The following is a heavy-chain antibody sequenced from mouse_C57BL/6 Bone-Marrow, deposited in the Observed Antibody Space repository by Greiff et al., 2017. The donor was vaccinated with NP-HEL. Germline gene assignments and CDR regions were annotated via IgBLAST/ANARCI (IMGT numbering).Heavy chain of an antibody. Sequence: VKLMESGAELARPGASVKLSCKASGYTFTSYGISWVKQRTGQGLGWIGEIYPRSGNTYYNEKFKGKATLTADKSSSTAYMELRSLTSEDSAVYFCASYGNYEAWFAYWGQGTLVTVSA. CDR2: IYPRSGNT. V-gene: IGHV1-81*01. CDR3: ASYGNYEAWFAY. D-gene: IGHD2-1*01. J-gene: IGHJ3*01. CDR1: GYTFTSYG.